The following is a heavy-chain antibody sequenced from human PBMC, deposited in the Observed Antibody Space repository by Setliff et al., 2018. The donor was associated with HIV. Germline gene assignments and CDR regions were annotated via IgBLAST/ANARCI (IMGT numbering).Heavy chain of an antibody. D-gene: IGHD2-15*01. Sequence: SETLSLTCAVSGYSISGGYYWGWIRQPPGKGLEWIGSIYHSGTTYYNPSLKSRVTISLDTSKNQFSLKLSSVTASDTAVFYCARQGDPAYGGSSGVFDCWGQGTLVTVSS. CDR3: ARQGDPAYGGSSGVFDC. V-gene: IGHV4-38-2*01. J-gene: IGHJ4*02. CDR2: IYHSGTT. CDR1: GYSISGGYY.